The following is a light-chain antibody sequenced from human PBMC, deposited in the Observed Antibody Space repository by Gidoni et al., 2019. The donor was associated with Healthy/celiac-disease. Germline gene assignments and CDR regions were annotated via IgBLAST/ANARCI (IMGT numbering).Light chain of an antibody. Sequence: QPVLTQPPSASASLGASVTLTCTLSSGYSNYKVDWYQQRPGKGPRFVMRVGTGGIVGSKGDGIPDRFSVLGSGLNRYLTIKNIQEEDESDYHCGADHGSGVWVFGGGTKLTVL. CDR3: GADHGSGVWV. V-gene: IGLV9-49*01. CDR2: VGTGGIVG. CDR1: SGYSNYK. J-gene: IGLJ3*02.